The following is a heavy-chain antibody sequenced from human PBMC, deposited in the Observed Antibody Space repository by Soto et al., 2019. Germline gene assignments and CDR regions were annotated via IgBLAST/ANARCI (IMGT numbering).Heavy chain of an antibody. CDR2: IVVGSGNT. CDR3: AADGGGYYYFDY. V-gene: IGHV1-58*01. CDR1: GFTFTSSA. Sequence: ASVKVSFKASGFTFTSSAVQLGGQARGQRLEWIGWIVVGSGNTNYAQKFQERVTITRDMSTSTAYMELSSLRSEDTAVYYCAADGGGYYYFDYWGQGTLVTVSS. D-gene: IGHD3-3*01. J-gene: IGHJ4*02.